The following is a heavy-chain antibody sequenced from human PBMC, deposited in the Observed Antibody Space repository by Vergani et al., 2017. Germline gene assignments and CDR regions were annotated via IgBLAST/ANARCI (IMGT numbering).Heavy chain of an antibody. D-gene: IGHD1-14*01. J-gene: IGHJ4*02. Sequence: QVQLVQSGAEVKKPGASVKVSCKASGYTFTSYAMHWVRQAPGQRLEWMGWINTGNGNTKYSQKFQGRVTITRDTSASTAYMELSSLRSEDTAVYYCARDPHRQTPLDYWGQGTLVTVSS. V-gene: IGHV1-3*04. CDR2: INTGNGNT. CDR3: ARDPHRQTPLDY. CDR1: GYTFTSYA.